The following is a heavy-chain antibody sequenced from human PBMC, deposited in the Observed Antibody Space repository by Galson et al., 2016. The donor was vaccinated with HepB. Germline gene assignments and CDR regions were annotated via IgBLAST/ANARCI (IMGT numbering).Heavy chain of an antibody. D-gene: IGHD6-13*01. CDR2: IYPDDSET. Sequence: QSGAEVKKPGESLKISCKGSGYNFGRYWIGWVRQTPGRGLEWMGVIYPDDSETTYSPSFKGQVTISVDKSVSTAYLQWNGLKASDTAMYYCARPGRYTTSWYDCWGQGTLVTVSS. V-gene: IGHV5-51*01. CDR3: ARPGRYTTSWYDC. CDR1: GYNFGRYW. J-gene: IGHJ4*02.